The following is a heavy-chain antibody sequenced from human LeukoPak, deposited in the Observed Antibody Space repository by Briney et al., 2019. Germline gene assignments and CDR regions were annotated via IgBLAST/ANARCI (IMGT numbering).Heavy chain of an antibody. CDR2: IRSDGSIK. CDR3: AKDTPLCYFDY. D-gene: IGHD3-16*01. Sequence: GGSLRLSCAASGFIFSTYGMHWVRQAPGKGLEWVAFIRSDGSIKYYADSVKGRFTISRDNSKNTLYLQMNSLRADDTAVYYCAKDTPLCYFDYWGQGTLVTVSS. J-gene: IGHJ4*02. CDR1: GFIFSTYG. V-gene: IGHV3-30*02.